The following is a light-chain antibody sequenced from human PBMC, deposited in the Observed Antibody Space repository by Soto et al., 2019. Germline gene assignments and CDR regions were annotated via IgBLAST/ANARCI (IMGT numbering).Light chain of an antibody. V-gene: IGLV2-8*01. J-gene: IGLJ2*01. CDR1: SSDVGGYNY. Sequence: QSALTQPPSASGSPGHSVTISCTGTSSDVGGYNYVSWYQQHPGKAPQVMIYEVSRRPSGVPDRFSGSKSGNTASLTVSGLQAEDEADYYCSSYAGSNNLLFGGGTKVTVL. CDR2: EVS. CDR3: SSYAGSNNLL.